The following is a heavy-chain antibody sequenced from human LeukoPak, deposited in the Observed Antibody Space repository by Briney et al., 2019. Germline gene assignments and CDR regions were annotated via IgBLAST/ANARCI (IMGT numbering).Heavy chain of an antibody. CDR1: GFSFSSYW. CDR3: ASSHDSSGND. D-gene: IGHD3-22*01. V-gene: IGHV3-7*01. J-gene: IGHJ4*02. Sequence: GGSLRLSCVASGFSFSSYWMAWVRQAPGKGLEWVANIKYDGSLKFYVDSVKGRFTISRDNAKNSLYLEMNSLRADDTAVYFCASSHDSSGNDWGQGTMVTVSS. CDR2: IKYDGSLK.